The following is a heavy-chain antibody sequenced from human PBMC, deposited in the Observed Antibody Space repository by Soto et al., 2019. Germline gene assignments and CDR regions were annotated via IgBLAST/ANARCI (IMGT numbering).Heavy chain of an antibody. Sequence: GGSLRLSCVASGFAFSRYTMSWARQAPGKGLQWVSGIGGGGDTYYADSVKGRFTISRDNSKNTLFLQMTALRADDTAIYYCVKDKEPDGAWDIDVWGQGTPVTVSS. CDR1: GFAFSRYT. J-gene: IGHJ4*02. D-gene: IGHD4-17*01. CDR3: VKDKEPDGAWDIDV. V-gene: IGHV3-23*01. CDR2: IGGGGDT.